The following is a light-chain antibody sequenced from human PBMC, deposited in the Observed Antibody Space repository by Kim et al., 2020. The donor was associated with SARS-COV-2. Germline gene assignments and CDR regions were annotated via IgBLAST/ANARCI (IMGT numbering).Light chain of an antibody. CDR2: DDN. V-gene: IGLV1-51*01. Sequence: GQKVTISCSGTSSNMGSNSVSWYQHLPGTAPKLLIYDDNKRPSGIPARFSGSRSGTAATLGITALQTGDEAEYYCGAWDSRLSAVFFGGGTQLTVL. CDR3: GAWDSRLSAVF. CDR1: SSNMGSNS. J-gene: IGLJ2*01.